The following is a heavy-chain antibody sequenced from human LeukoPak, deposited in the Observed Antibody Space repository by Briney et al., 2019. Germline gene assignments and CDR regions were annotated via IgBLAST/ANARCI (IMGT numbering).Heavy chain of an antibody. J-gene: IGHJ3*02. CDR3: ARVGASTGAFDI. CDR2: INSDGSTT. Sequence: PGGSLRLSCAASGFTFSSYSMNWVRQAPGKGLVWVSRINSDGSTTSYADSVKGRFTISRDNAKNTLYLQMNSLRAEDTAVYYCARVGASTGAFDIWGQGTMVTVS. D-gene: IGHD1-26*01. V-gene: IGHV3-74*01. CDR1: GFTFSSYS.